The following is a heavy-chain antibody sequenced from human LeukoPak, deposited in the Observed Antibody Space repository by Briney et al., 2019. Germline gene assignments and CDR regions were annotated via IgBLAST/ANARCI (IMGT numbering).Heavy chain of an antibody. V-gene: IGHV5-51*01. CDR1: GYRFTSYW. Sequence: PGESLKISCKGSGYRFTSYWIAWVRQMPGKGLEWMGIIYPGDSDTRYSPSFQGQVTISADKSISTAYLQWTSLKASDTAMYYCARPLVGTGYSSSWYFAYWGQGTQVTVSS. D-gene: IGHD6-13*01. CDR2: IYPGDSDT. CDR3: ARPLVGTGYSSSWYFAY. J-gene: IGHJ4*02.